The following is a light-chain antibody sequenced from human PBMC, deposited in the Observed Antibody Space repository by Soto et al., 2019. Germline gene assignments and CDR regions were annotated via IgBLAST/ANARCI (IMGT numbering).Light chain of an antibody. V-gene: IGLV2-14*01. Sequence: QSALTQPASVSGSPGQSITISCTGTSSDVGGYNYVSWYQQLPGKAPKLMIYEVSNRPSGVSIRFSGSKSGNTASLTISGLRAEDEADYYCNSYTTTGTPYVFGTGTKLTVL. J-gene: IGLJ1*01. CDR2: EVS. CDR1: SSDVGGYNY. CDR3: NSYTTTGTPYV.